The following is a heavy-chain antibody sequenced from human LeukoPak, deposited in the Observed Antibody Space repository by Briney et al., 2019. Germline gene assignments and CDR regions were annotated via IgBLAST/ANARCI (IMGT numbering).Heavy chain of an antibody. CDR3: ARDPRGGGLDLDY. D-gene: IGHD2-15*01. V-gene: IGHV4-39*07. CDR1: GGSITSGSYY. CDR2: IFYSGST. J-gene: IGHJ4*02. Sequence: SETLSLTCTVSGGSITSGSYYWGWIRQPPGKGLEWIASIFYSGSTYYNPSLKRRVTISIDTSRNQFSLKLTSVTAADTAVYYCARDPRGGGLDLDYWGQGTLVTVSS.